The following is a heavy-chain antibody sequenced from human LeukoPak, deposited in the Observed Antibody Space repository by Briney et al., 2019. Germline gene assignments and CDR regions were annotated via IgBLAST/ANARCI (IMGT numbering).Heavy chain of an antibody. J-gene: IGHJ4*02. D-gene: IGHD3-10*01. CDR2: ISSSGSTI. CDR3: ATSAYVYGYFDY. Sequence: PGGSLRLSCAASGFTFSSYEMNWVRQAPGKGLEWVSYISSSGSTIYYADSVKGRFTISRDNAKNSLYLQMNSLRAEDTALYYCATSAYVYGYFDYWGQGTLVTVSS. V-gene: IGHV3-48*03. CDR1: GFTFSSYE.